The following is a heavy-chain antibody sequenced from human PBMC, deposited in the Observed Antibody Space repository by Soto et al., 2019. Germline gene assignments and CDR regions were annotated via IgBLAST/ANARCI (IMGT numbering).Heavy chain of an antibody. D-gene: IGHD3-3*01. J-gene: IGHJ4*02. CDR2: IIPIFGTA. CDR1: GGTFSSYA. CDR3: AREDPRGYDFWSGYYIFDY. Sequence: RASVKVSCKASGGTFSSYAISWVRQAPGQGLEWMGGIIPIFGTANYAQKFQGRVTITADESTSTAYMELSSLRSEDTAVYYCAREDPRGYDFWSGYYIFDYWGQGTLVTVSS. V-gene: IGHV1-69*13.